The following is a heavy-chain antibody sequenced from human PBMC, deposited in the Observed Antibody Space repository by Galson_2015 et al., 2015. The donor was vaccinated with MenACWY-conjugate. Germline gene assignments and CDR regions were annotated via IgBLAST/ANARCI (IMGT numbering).Heavy chain of an antibody. D-gene: IGHD2-21*02. CDR3: ARGGAYCGGDCPDF. CDR1: GGSISGYY. CDR2: IYYSGRT. Sequence: SETLSLTCTVSGGSISGYYWSWIRQPPGKELESIGYIYYSGRTNYNPSVKSRVTISVDTSKNQISLKLSSVTAADTAVYYCARGGAYCGGDCPDFWGQGTLVTVSS. J-gene: IGHJ4*02. V-gene: IGHV4-59*01.